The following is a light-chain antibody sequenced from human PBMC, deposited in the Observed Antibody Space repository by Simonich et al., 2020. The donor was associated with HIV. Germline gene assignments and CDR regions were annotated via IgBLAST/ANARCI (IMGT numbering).Light chain of an antibody. J-gene: IGLJ3*02. V-gene: IGLV2-14*03. CDR2: DVI. CDR1: ISDVGDYIH. Sequence: QSALTQPASVSGSPGQSITISCTGTISDVGDYIHVSWYQQHPGKAPKLMIYDVINRPSGVFKRFSGSKSGNTASLTISGLQAEDEADYYCSSYTSSGTLVFGGGTKLTVL. CDR3: SSYTSSGTLV.